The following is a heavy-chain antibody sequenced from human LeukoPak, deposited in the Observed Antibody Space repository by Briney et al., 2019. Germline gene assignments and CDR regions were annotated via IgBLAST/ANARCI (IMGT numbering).Heavy chain of an antibody. CDR2: IYSGGST. Sequence: GGSLRLSCAASGFTVSSNYMSWVRQAPGKGLEWVSVIYSGGSTYYADSVKGRFTISRDNSKNTLYLQMNSLRAEDTAVYYCASIYSSGWYYFDYWGQRTLVTVSS. D-gene: IGHD6-19*01. V-gene: IGHV3-53*01. CDR3: ASIYSSGWYYFDY. CDR1: GFTVSSNY. J-gene: IGHJ4*02.